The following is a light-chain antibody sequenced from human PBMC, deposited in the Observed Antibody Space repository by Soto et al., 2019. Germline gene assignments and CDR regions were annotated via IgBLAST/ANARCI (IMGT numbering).Light chain of an antibody. CDR3: QQYGSSGT. CDR2: GAS. J-gene: IGKJ1*01. Sequence: EIVLTQSPGTLSLSPGERATISCRASQSVSNNYLAWYQQKPGQAPRLLIYGASNSGTDIPDRFSGSASGTDFSLTISILEPEEVAVYYCQQYGSSGTFGQGTKVEIK. V-gene: IGKV3-20*01. CDR1: QSVSNNY.